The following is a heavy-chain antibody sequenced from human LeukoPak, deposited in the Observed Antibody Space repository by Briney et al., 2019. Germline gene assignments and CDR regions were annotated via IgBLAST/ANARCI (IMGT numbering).Heavy chain of an antibody. Sequence: SETLSLTCNVSGGSISSGSYYWIWIRQPAGKGLECVGHIQTSGRTNYNPSLNGRVSISVDASKNQFSLRLSSVTAADTAVYYCARGGYRWSPHTYYFDYWGQGTRVTVSS. J-gene: IGHJ4*02. CDR2: IQTSGRT. CDR3: ARGGYRWSPHTYYFDY. CDR1: GGSISSGSYY. D-gene: IGHD3-3*01. V-gene: IGHV4-61*09.